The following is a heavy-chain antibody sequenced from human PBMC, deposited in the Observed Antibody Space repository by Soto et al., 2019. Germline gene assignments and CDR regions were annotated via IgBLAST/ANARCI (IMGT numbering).Heavy chain of an antibody. CDR2: IYHSGSN. Sequence: QVQLQESGPGLVKPSGTLSLTCAVSAGSISSSNLWSWVRQPPGKGLEWIGEIYHSGSNNYNPSRMRGDTMTVDKSNNLFSLKLSSVTAADTAVYYCAREGYCSGGSGYWFDTWGQGTLVTVAS. J-gene: IGHJ5*02. CDR3: AREGYCSGGSGYWFDT. D-gene: IGHD2-15*01. CDR1: AGSISSSNL. V-gene: IGHV4-4*02.